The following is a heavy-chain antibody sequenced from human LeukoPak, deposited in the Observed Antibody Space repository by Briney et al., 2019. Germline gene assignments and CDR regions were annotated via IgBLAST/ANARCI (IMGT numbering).Heavy chain of an antibody. CDR2: XXPGDSXT. V-gene: IGHV5-51*01. CDR3: ARSPAYTMIGPGSFDY. J-gene: IGHJ4*02. CDR1: XYXXXXXX. Sequence: GESLKISCQGSXYXXXXXXIXXXXXXPXXXXEXXXXXXPGDSXTRYXPSFQSQVTXSXDKSISTAYLQWSSLKASDTAMXYCARSPAYTMIGPGSFDYWGEGTLVTVSS. D-gene: IGHD3-22*01.